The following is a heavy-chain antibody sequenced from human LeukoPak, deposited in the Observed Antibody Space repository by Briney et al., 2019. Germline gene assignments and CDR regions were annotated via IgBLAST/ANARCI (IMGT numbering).Heavy chain of an antibody. CDR2: IIRSGGST. J-gene: IGHJ4*02. V-gene: IGHV3-20*04. CDR3: VRSHNGGPFDH. CDR1: GSNFDDYG. Sequence: GGSLRLSCADSGSNFDDYGMTWVRQPPGKGLEWVSGIIRSGGSTGYADSVNGRFTISRDNAKNSLYLQVNSLRAEDTALYYCVRSHNGGPFDHWGQGTLVTVSS. D-gene: IGHD4-23*01.